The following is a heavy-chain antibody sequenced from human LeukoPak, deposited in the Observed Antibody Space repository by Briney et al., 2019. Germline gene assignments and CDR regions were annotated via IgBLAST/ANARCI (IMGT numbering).Heavy chain of an antibody. CDR3: ASGGSGSDPDAFDI. J-gene: IGHJ3*02. CDR1: GGTFSSYA. CDR2: IIPIFGTA. Sequence: ASVKVSCKASGGTFSSYAISWVRRAPGQGLEWMGGIIPIFGTANYAQKFQGRVTITTDESTSTAYMELSSLRSEDTAVYYCASGGSGSDPDAFDIWGQGTMVTVSS. V-gene: IGHV1-69*05. D-gene: IGHD1-26*01.